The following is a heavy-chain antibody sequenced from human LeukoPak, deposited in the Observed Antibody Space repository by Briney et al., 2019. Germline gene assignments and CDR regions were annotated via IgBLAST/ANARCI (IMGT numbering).Heavy chain of an antibody. J-gene: IGHJ4*02. CDR3: ARRVGGTPDY. CDR2: IGGDGRGK. CDR1: RLTFSHYA. Sequence: GWCLTLSRAASRLTFSHYALTWVRQAPGEGLEWVSAIGGDGRGKDYADSVKGRFIISRDNSKNTVFLQMNSLRAEDTALYYCARRVGGTPDYWGLGTLVTVSS. V-gene: IGHV3-23*01. D-gene: IGHD1-26*01.